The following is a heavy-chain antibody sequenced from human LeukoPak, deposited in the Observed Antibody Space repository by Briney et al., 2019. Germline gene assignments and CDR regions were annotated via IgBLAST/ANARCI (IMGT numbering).Heavy chain of an antibody. V-gene: IGHV4-4*07. CDR1: GGSISSYY. J-gene: IGHJ4*02. D-gene: IGHD6-13*01. Sequence: SETLSLTCTVSGGSISSYYWSWIRQPAGKGLEWIGRIYTSGSTNYNPSLKSRVTMSVDTSKNQFSLKLSSVTAADTAVYYCARESPTMAYSSPIDYWGQGTLVTVSS. CDR3: ARESPTMAYSSPIDY. CDR2: IYTSGST.